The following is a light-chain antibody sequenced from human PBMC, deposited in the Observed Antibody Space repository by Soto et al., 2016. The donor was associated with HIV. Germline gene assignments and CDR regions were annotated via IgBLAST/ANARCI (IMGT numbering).Light chain of an antibody. V-gene: IGLV3-21*03. CDR2: DDS. CDR1: NIGTKG. Sequence: SYELTQPPSVSVAPGKTARITCGGNNIGTKGVHWYQQKPGQAPVLVVYDDSDRPSGIPERFSGSNSGNTATLTITRVEAGDEADYYCQVWDSSSAHPVFGGGTKLDRP. CDR3: QVWDSSSAHPV. J-gene: IGLJ2*01.